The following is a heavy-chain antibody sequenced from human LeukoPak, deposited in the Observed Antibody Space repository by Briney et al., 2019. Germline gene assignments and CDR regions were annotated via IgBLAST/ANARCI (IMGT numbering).Heavy chain of an antibody. D-gene: IGHD2-15*01. CDR1: GYTFTRYD. Sequence: ASVTVSFKASGYTFTRYDINWVRQATGQGLEWMGWMNPNSGNTGYAQKFQGRVTMTRNTSISTAYMELSSLRSEDTAVYYCARRPSLVVVAATLDYWGQGTLVTVSS. CDR3: ARRPSLVVVAATLDY. CDR2: MNPNSGNT. V-gene: IGHV1-8*01. J-gene: IGHJ4*02.